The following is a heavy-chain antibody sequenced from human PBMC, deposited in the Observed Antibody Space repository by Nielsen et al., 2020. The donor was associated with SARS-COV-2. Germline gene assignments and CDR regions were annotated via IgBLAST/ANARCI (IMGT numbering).Heavy chain of an antibody. Sequence: PGKGLEWIGYIYYSGSTNYNPSLKSRVTISVDTSKNQFSLKLSSVTAADTAVYYCARASPAEDAFDIWGQGTMVTVSS. V-gene: IGHV4-59*13. CDR3: ARASPAEDAFDI. J-gene: IGHJ3*02. CDR2: IYYSGST.